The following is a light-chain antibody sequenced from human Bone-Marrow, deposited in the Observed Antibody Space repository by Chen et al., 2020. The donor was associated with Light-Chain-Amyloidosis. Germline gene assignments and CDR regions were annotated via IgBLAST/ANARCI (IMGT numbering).Light chain of an antibody. V-gene: IGLV1-44*01. J-gene: IGLJ3*02. CDR3: AAWDDNLNGWV. CDR1: SSNIGANT. Sequence: SVLTQPPSASGTPGQRVTISCSGSSSNIGANTVNWYQQFPGTAPKLLIYSNNQRPSGVPDRFSGSPSGTSASLALSGLQSEDETDYSCAAWDDNLNGWVFGGGTKLTVL. CDR2: SNN.